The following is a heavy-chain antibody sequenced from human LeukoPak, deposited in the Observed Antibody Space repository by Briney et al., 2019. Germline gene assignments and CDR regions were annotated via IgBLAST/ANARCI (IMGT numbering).Heavy chain of an antibody. D-gene: IGHD3-22*01. CDR3: AGVPHYYDSSGYQYYFDY. J-gene: IGHJ4*02. Sequence: SETLSLTCTVSGGSINSGSYYWSWIRQPAGKGLEWIGRISTSGSTNYNPSLKSRVTMSVDTSKNQFSLKLSSVTAADTAVYYCAGVPHYYDSSGYQYYFDYWGQGTLVTVSS. CDR1: GGSINSGSYY. V-gene: IGHV4-61*02. CDR2: ISTSGST.